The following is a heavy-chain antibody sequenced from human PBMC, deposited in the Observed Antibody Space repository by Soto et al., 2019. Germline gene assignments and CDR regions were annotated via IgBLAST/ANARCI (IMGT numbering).Heavy chain of an antibody. V-gene: IGHV1-69*13. CDR2: IIPIFGTA. CDR1: GGTFSSYA. J-gene: IGHJ6*02. Sequence: GASVKVSCKASGGTFSSYAISWVRQAPGQGLEWMGGIIPIFGTANYAQKFQGRVTITADESTSTAYMELSSLRSEDTAVYYCARDDPKGMTTVADEGPKDYYYGMGVWGRGTTVGVCS. CDR3: ARDDPKGMTTVADEGPKDYYYGMGV. D-gene: IGHD4-4*01.